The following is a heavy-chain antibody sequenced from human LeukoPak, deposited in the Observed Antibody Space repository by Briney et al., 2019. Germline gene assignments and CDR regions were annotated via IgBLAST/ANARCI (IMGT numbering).Heavy chain of an antibody. Sequence: GGSLRLSCTVSGFTVSSNSMSWVRQAPGKGLEWVSFIYSDNTHYSDSVKGRFTISRDNSKNTLYLQMNSLRAEDTAVYYCAMKAVPRPRLHDAFDFWGQGTVVSVSS. CDR1: GFTVSSNS. D-gene: IGHD5-24*01. V-gene: IGHV3-53*01. J-gene: IGHJ3*01. CDR2: IYSDNT. CDR3: AMKAVPRPRLHDAFDF.